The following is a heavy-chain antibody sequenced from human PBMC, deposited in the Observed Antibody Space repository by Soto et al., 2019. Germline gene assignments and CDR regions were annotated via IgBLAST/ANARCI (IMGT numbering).Heavy chain of an antibody. CDR2: ISSDGTDV. CDR3: PRAQTVPGPCTLDA. D-gene: IGHD6-19*01. V-gene: IGHV3-74*01. J-gene: IGHJ5*02. CDR1: GFTLSSYW. Sequence: EVQLVESGGGLVQPGGSLRLSCAASGFTLSSYWMHWVRQAPGRELMWVSRISSDGTDVLHADSVKGRFTISRDNARNTVYLQMTSLRADDRAVYLYPRAQTVPGPCTLDACGQGTVVAVSS.